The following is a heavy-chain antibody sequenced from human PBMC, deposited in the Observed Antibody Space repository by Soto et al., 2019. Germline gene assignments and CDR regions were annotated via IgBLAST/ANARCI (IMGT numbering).Heavy chain of an antibody. V-gene: IGHV4-59*01. D-gene: IGHD3-10*01. CDR3: ARELFGRSVWFDP. CDR1: GGSISSYD. CDR2: IYSSGST. Sequence: SETLSLTCTVSGGSISSYDWSWFRQPPGKGLEWIGYIYSSGSTNYNPSLKSRVTISVDTSKNQFSLKLSSVTAADTAVYYCARELFGRSVWFDPWGQGTLVTVS. J-gene: IGHJ5*02.